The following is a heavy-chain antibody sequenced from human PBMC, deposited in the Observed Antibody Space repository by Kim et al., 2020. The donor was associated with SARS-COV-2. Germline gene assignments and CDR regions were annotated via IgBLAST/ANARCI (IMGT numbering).Heavy chain of an antibody. CDR3: ASYDSSGYFAYYFDY. V-gene: IGHV3-7*03. Sequence: DPVKGRITITRDNAKNSLYLQMNSMRAEDTAVYYCASYDSSGYFAYYFDYWGQGTLVTVSS. D-gene: IGHD3-22*01. J-gene: IGHJ4*02.